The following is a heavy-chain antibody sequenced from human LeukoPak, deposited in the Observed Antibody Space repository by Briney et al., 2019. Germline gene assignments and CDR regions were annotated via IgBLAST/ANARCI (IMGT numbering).Heavy chain of an antibody. J-gene: IGHJ6*02. CDR2: ISYDGSNK. V-gene: IGHV3-30*03. D-gene: IGHD2-2*01. Sequence: GGSLRLSCAASGFTFSSYGMHWVRQAPGKGLEWVAVISYDGSNKYYADSVKGRFTISRDNSRNTLYLQMNSLRAEDTAVYYCASDNCSSTSCAKYYYYYGMDVWGQGTTVTVSS. CDR3: ASDNCSSTSCAKYYYYYGMDV. CDR1: GFTFSSYG.